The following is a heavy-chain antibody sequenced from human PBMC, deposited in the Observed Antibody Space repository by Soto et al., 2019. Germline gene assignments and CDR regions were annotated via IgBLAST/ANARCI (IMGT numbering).Heavy chain of an antibody. CDR2: ISYSGTT. V-gene: IGHV4-31*03. Sequence: QVQLQESGPGLVKPSQPLSLTCTVSGGPISSDSYYWSWIRQHPGKGLEWIGYISYSGTTYDNPSLRSRVTIPVDTSKNQSSFKLRSVTAEDTAVYYCASYSSMAKGTGNFDYWGQGTLVTVSS. CDR1: GGPISSDSYY. J-gene: IGHJ4*02. CDR3: ASYSSMAKGTGNFDY. D-gene: IGHD2-15*01.